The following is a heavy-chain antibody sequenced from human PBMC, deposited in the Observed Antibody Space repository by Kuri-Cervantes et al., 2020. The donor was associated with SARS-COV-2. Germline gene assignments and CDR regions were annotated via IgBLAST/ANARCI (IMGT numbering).Heavy chain of an antibody. V-gene: IGHV3-72*01. CDR1: GFTFSDHY. Sequence: GGSLRLSCAASGFTFSDHYMGWVRQAPGKGLEWVGRTRNKANSYTTEYAASVKGRFTISRDDSKNTLYLQMNSLKTEDTAVYYCTTGYCSGGSCYRRGFGYWGQGTLVTVSS. J-gene: IGHJ4*02. D-gene: IGHD2-15*01. CDR3: TTGYCSGGSCYRRGFGY. CDR2: TRNKANSYTT.